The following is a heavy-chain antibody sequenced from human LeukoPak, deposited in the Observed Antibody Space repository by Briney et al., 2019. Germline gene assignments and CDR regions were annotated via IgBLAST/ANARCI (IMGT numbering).Heavy chain of an antibody. CDR3: AKQLDSGNYYPTGDDY. Sequence: TGGSLRLSCAASGFTLSSYATSRVRQAPGQGLEWVSGISGSGADTYYADSVKGRFTISRHASKNTLYPQMNSLRDEDTAVYYCAKQLDSGNYYPTGDDYWGQGTLVTVSS. CDR2: ISGSGADT. D-gene: IGHD3-10*01. J-gene: IGHJ4*02. CDR1: GFTLSSYA. V-gene: IGHV3-23*01.